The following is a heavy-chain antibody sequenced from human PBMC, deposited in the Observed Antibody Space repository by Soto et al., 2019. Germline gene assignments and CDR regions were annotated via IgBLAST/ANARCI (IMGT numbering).Heavy chain of an antibody. CDR2: ISGGSGDST. J-gene: IGHJ4*02. CDR3: AKTQPSCATRAACDY. CDR1: GFTFSNYA. V-gene: IGHV3-23*01. D-gene: IGHD2-21*01. Sequence: EAQLLESGGGLVQPGGSLRLSCAASGFTFSNYAMNWVRQAPGKGLEWVSGISGGSGDSTFYADSVKGRFTISRDNSKNTLHLQMNSLRTEDTAVYYCAKTQPSCATRAACDYWGQGTLVTVSS.